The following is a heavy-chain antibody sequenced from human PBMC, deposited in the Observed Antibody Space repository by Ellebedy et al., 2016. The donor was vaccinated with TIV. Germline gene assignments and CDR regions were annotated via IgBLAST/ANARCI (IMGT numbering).Heavy chain of an antibody. CDR2: ISYDGSNK. Sequence: GESLKISCAASGFTFSSYAMHWVRQAPGKGLEWVAVISYDGSNKYYADSVKGRFTISRDNSKNTLYLQMNSLRAEDTAVYYCARDGPCGGDCYLGTFSGVYFDYWGQGTLVTVSS. CDR3: ARDGPCGGDCYLGTFSGVYFDY. V-gene: IGHV3-30-3*01. CDR1: GFTFSSYA. J-gene: IGHJ4*02. D-gene: IGHD2-21*01.